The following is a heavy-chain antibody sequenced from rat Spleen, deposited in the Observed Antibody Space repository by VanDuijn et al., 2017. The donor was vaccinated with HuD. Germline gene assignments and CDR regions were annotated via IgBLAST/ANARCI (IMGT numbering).Heavy chain of an antibody. CDR3: ARDRPQWFDY. CDR2: MWSAGNT. V-gene: IGHV2S63*01. J-gene: IGHJ2*01. Sequence: VQLKESGPGLVQPSQTLSLTCTVSGFSLTDYSVHWVRQPPGKGLEWMGVMWSAGNTGYNSALKSRLSISRDTSKSQILLKMNSLQTEDTAIYYCARDRPQWFDYWGQGVMVTVSS. D-gene: IGHD1-1*01. CDR1: GFSLTDYS.